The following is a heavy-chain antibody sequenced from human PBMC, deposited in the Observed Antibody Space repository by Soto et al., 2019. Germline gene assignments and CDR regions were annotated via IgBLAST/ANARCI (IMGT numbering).Heavy chain of an antibody. CDR1: GFTFSDYA. CDR2: VSHDGRNT. J-gene: IGHJ4*02. D-gene: IGHD6-19*01. V-gene: IGHV3-30*18. CDR3: GKGGRQWLVTSDFNY. Sequence: VQLVESGGGVVQPGRSLRLSCAASGFTFSDYAMHWVRQAPGKGLEWVAVVSHDGRNTHYADSVKGRFTISRDSSKNTVSLEMSSLRVEDTAVYYCGKGGRQWLVTSDFNYWGQGALVTVSS.